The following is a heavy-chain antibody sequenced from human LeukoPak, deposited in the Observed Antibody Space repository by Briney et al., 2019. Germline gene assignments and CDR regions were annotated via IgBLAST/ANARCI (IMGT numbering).Heavy chain of an antibody. V-gene: IGHV4-30-2*01. CDR3: ARAGLKWLGGSDY. D-gene: IGHD6-19*01. CDR2: IYHSGST. J-gene: IGHJ4*02. CDR1: GGSISSGGYY. Sequence: SETLSLTCTVSGGSISSGGYYWSWIRQPPGKGLEWIGYIYHSGSTYYNPSLKSRVTISVDRSKNQFSLKLSSVIAADTAVYYCARAGLKWLGGSDYWGQGTLVTVSS.